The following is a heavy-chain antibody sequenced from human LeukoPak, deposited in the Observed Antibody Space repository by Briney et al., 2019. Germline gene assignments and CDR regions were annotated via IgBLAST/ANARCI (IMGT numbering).Heavy chain of an antibody. CDR2: ISSSGSTI. CDR3: ARSGESSYYFDY. J-gene: IGHJ4*02. D-gene: IGHD3-16*01. V-gene: IGHV3-48*03. CDR1: GFTFSSYE. Sequence: GGSLRLSCAASGFTFSSYEMNWVRQAPGKGLEWVSYISSSGSTIYYADSVKGRFTISRDNAKNSLYLQMNSLRAEDTAVYYCARSGESSYYFDYWGQGTLVTVSS.